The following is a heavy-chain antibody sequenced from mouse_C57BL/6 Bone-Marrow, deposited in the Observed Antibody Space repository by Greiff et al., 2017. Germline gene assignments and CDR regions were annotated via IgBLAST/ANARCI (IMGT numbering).Heavy chain of an antibody. Sequence: VQLQQSGAELARPGAPVKMSCKASGYTFTSYTMHWVKQRPGQGLEWIGYINPSSGYTKYNQKFKDKATLTADKSSSTAYMQLSSLTSEDSAVYYCARLGYFDVWGTGTTVTVSS. V-gene: IGHV1-4*01. CDR2: INPSSGYT. CDR1: GYTFTSYT. J-gene: IGHJ1*03. CDR3: ARLGYFDV.